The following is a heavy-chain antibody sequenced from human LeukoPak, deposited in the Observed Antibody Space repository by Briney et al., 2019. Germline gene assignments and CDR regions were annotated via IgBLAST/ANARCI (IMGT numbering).Heavy chain of an antibody. J-gene: IGHJ6*02. V-gene: IGHV4-34*01. CDR1: GGSLSDYF. CDR2: INHSGRT. Sequence: SETLCLTCAVYGGSLSDYFWGWIRQPPGKGLEWIGEINHSGRTYYNPSLKSRVTISVDTSKNQFSLNLSSVTAADTAVYYCARDVVVVPAAIHYGMDVWGQGTTVTVSS. CDR3: ARDVVVVPAAIHYGMDV. D-gene: IGHD2-2*01.